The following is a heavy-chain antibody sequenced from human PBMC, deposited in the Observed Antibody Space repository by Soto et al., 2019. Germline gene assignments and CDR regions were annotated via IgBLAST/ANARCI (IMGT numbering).Heavy chain of an antibody. CDR2: ISAAGDP. J-gene: IGHJ6*02. V-gene: IGHV3-13*05. CDR3: DRTDRDFYGLDV. Sequence: EVQLVESGGGLVQPGGSLRLSCEASGFTFRNYDMHWVRQGTGKGLEWVSGISAAGDPDYADSVEDRFTISRENAQNSFFLQMNSLRVGDTAVYYCDRTDRDFYGLDVWGQGTTVIVSS. CDR1: GFTFRNYD.